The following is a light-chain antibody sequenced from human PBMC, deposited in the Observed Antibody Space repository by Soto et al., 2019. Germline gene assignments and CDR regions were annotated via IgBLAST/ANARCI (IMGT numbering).Light chain of an antibody. CDR2: EAS. CDR1: SSDVGGYKH. J-gene: IGLJ1*01. CDR3: NSQRSSGTRV. V-gene: IGLV2-14*01. Sequence: QSALTQPASVSGSPGQSITISCTGTSSDVGGYKHVSWYQQHPGKAPKLMIYEASNRPSGVSNRFSGSKSGYTASLTISGLQAEDEADYYCNSQRSSGTRVFGSGTKVTVL.